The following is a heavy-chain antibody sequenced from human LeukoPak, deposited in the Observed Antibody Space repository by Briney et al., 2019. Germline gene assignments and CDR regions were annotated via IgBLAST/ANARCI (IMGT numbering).Heavy chain of an antibody. D-gene: IGHD6-13*01. J-gene: IGHJ3*02. CDR2: IYYSRNT. V-gene: IGHV4-39*01. CDR3: ARQQQRYWDAFDI. CDR1: GGSINNSFYY. Sequence: SETLSLTCTVSGGSINNSFYYWGWIRQPPGKGLDWIGSIYYSRNTYYNPSLKSRVTISVDTSKNLFPLKLSSVTAADSAVYYCARQQQRYWDAFDIWGQGTLVAVSS.